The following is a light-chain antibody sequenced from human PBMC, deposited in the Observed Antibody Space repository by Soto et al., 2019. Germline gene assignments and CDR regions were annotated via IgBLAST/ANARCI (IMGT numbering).Light chain of an antibody. CDR1: QSISSY. Sequence: DIQMTQSPSSLSASVGDRVTITCRASQSISSYLNWYQHKPGKAPRLLIYAATILQSGVPSRFSGTGSGTAFTLTISSLQTDDSAAYYCQQSYSTPVDFGQGTKLQIK. J-gene: IGKJ2*01. CDR3: QQSYSTPVD. V-gene: IGKV1-39*01. CDR2: AAT.